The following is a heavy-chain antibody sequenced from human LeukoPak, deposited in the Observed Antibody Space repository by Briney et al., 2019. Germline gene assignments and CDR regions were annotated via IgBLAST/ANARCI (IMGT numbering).Heavy chain of an antibody. V-gene: IGHV4-59*11. Sequence: SETLSLTCTVSGGSISSHYWSWIRQSPGKGLEWIGYIYYSGSTNYNPSLKSRVTISVDTSKNQFSLKLSSVTAADTAVYYCATGSRAQGIDYWGQGTLVTVSS. CDR3: ATGSRAQGIDY. CDR2: IYYSGST. J-gene: IGHJ4*02. CDR1: GGSISSHY. D-gene: IGHD5-24*01.